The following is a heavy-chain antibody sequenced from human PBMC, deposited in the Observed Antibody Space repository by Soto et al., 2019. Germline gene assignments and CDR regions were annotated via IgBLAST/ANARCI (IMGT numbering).Heavy chain of an antibody. Sequence: EVQLVESGGGLVRPGGSLRLSCAASGFTFSSYSINWVRQAPGKGLEWVSSIGRVSSHIYYADSVKGRFTVSRDNAKNSLYLQMNNLRVEDTAVYYCARDVDTAYDSYYYCYMDVWGKGTTVTVSS. CDR2: IGRVSSHI. CDR1: GFTFSSYS. D-gene: IGHD5-12*01. J-gene: IGHJ6*03. CDR3: ARDVDTAYDSYYYCYMDV. V-gene: IGHV3-21*01.